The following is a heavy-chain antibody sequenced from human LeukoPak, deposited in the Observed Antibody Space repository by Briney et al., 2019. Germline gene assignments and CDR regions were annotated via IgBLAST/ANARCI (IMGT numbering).Heavy chain of an antibody. Sequence: SETLSLTCTVSGVSISSSNSYWGWIRQPPGKGLEWIGSIYYSGNTYYNASLKSQVSISIDTSKNQFSLRLTSVTAADTVVYYCARQTGSGLFILPGGQGTLVTVSS. CDR1: GVSISSSNSY. V-gene: IGHV4-39*01. CDR3: ARQTGSGLFILP. J-gene: IGHJ4*02. CDR2: IYYSGNT. D-gene: IGHD3/OR15-3a*01.